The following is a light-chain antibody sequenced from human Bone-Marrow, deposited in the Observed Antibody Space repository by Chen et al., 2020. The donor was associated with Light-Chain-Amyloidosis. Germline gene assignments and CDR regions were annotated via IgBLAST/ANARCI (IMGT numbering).Light chain of an antibody. Sequence: NFMLTQPHSVSESPGKTVIISCTRSSGSMATNYVQWYQQRPGSSPTTVIYEDDPRPSGVPDRFSGSIDRSSNSASLTISGLKTEDEADYYCQSYQGSSQGVFGGGTKLTVL. V-gene: IGLV6-57*01. CDR2: EDD. CDR1: SGSMATNY. J-gene: IGLJ3*02. CDR3: QSYQGSSQGV.